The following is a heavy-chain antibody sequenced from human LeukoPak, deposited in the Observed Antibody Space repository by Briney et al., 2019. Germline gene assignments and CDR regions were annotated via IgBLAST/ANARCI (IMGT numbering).Heavy chain of an antibody. CDR1: GGSISSGNYY. V-gene: IGHV4-30-2*01. J-gene: IGHJ6*03. D-gene: IGHD6-6*01. CDR2: IYHSGST. CDR3: ARSGSSSEVYYYYYMDV. Sequence: SQTLSLTCTVSGGSISSGNYYWSWIRQPPGKGLEWIGYIYHSGSTYYNPSLKSRVTISVDRSKNQFSLKLSSVTAADTAVYYCARSGSSSEVYYYYYMDVWGKGTTVTVSS.